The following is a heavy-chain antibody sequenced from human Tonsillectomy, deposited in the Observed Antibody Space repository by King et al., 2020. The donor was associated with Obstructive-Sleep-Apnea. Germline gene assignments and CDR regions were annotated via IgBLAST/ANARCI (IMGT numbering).Heavy chain of an antibody. J-gene: IGHJ4*02. V-gene: IGHV2-5*02. D-gene: IGHD2-15*01. Sequence: TLKESGPTLVKPTQTLTLTCTFSGFSLSTSAVGVGWIRQPPGKALEWLALIYWDDDKRYTPSLKTRLTISKDTSKNQVVLTLTNMDPVDTATYFCVHSDRILFDYWGQGTLVTVSS. CDR2: IYWDDDK. CDR3: VHSDRILFDY. CDR1: GFSLSTSAVG.